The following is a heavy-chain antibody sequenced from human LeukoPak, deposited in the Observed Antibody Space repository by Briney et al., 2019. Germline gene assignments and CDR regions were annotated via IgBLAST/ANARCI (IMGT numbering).Heavy chain of an antibody. D-gene: IGHD6-6*01. CDR1: GGSISSGGYY. J-gene: IGHJ4*02. Sequence: SETLSLTFTVSGGSISSGGYYWSWIRQPPGKGLEWIGYIYHSGSTYYNPSLKSRVTISVDRSKNQFSLKLSSVTAADTAVYYCAREYSSSPSGDYWGQGTLVTVSS. CDR3: AREYSSSPSGDY. V-gene: IGHV4-30-2*01. CDR2: IYHSGST.